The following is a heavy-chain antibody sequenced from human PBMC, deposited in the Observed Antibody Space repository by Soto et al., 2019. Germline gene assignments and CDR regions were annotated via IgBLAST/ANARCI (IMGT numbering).Heavy chain of an antibody. V-gene: IGHV1-69*12. J-gene: IGHJ6*02. D-gene: IGHD4-4*01. CDR1: GGTFSSSA. CDR2: IIPLFRTP. Sequence: QVQLVQSGAEMKEPGSSVKVSCKTSGGTFSSSAISWLRQAPGQGLEWMGGIIPLFRTPDYAKKFQGRVTIAADEATSTAYMEPSTLRSADTAVYYCARDNDRLQLGGNYCYIQDVWGQGTTITVSS. CDR3: ARDNDRLQLGGNYCYIQDV.